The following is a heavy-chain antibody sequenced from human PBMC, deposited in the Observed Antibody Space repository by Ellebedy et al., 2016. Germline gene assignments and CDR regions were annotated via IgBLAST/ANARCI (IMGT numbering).Heavy chain of an antibody. D-gene: IGHD6-13*01. CDR3: AREQSSSSWYVPYYYYGMDV. CDR2: ISSSSSYI. Sequence: GESLKISXAASGFTFSSYSMNWVRQAPGKGLEWVSSISSSSSYIYYADSVKGRFTISRDNAKNSLYLQMNSLRAEDTAVYYCAREQSSSSWYVPYYYYGMDVWGQGTTVTVSS. CDR1: GFTFSSYS. J-gene: IGHJ6*02. V-gene: IGHV3-21*01.